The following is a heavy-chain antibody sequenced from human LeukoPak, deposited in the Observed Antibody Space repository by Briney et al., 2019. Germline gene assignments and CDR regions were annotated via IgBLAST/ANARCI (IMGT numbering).Heavy chain of an antibody. CDR1: GGSFSGYY. Sequence: PSETLSLTCAVYGGSFSGYYWSWIRQPPGKGLEWIGEINHSGSTNYNPSLKSRVTISVDTSKNQFSLKLSSVTAADTAVYYCARYVLRYFDWSRPFDYWGQGTLVTVSS. V-gene: IGHV4-34*01. D-gene: IGHD3-9*01. CDR3: ARYVLRYFDWSRPFDY. J-gene: IGHJ4*02. CDR2: INHSGST.